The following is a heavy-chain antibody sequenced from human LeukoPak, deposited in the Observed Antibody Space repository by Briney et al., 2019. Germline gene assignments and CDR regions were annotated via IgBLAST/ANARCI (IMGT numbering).Heavy chain of an antibody. CDR2: IYHSGIT. Sequence: PSETLSLTCAVSGYSISSGYYWGWIRQPPGKGREWIGIIYHSGITYYNPSLTSRVTISVDTSKNQFSLKLSSVTAADTAVYYCASPVGRNGYFDYWGQGTLVTVSS. CDR1: GYSISSGYY. CDR3: ASPVGRNGYFDY. D-gene: IGHD2-15*01. V-gene: IGHV4-38-2*01. J-gene: IGHJ4*02.